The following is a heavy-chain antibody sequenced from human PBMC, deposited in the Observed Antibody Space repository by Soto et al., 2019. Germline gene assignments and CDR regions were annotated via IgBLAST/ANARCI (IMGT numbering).Heavy chain of an antibody. CDR2: IYYSGST. Sequence: SETLSLTCTVSGGSSSSYYWSWIRQPPGKGLEWIGYIYYSGSTNYNPSLKSRVTISVDTSKNQFSLKLSSVTAADTAVYYCARVIPHTGLLYFDYWGQGTLVTVSS. CDR3: ARVIPHTGLLYFDY. D-gene: IGHD5-18*01. CDR1: GGSSSSYY. V-gene: IGHV4-59*01. J-gene: IGHJ4*02.